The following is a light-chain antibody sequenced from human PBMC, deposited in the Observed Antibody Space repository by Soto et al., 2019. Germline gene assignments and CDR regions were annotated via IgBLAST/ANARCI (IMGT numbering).Light chain of an antibody. V-gene: IGLV2-14*01. Sequence: QSALTQPASVSGSPGQSITISCTGTSSDVGDYDYVSWYQQHPGKAPKLMIYDVSNRPSGVSNRFSGSKSDNTASLTISGLQAEDEADYYCSSYTSSSGGEVFGTGTKLTVL. CDR2: DVS. CDR1: SSDVGDYDY. CDR3: SSYTSSSGGEV. J-gene: IGLJ1*01.